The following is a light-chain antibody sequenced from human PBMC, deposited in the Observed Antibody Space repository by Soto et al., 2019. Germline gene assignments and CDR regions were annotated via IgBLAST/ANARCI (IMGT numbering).Light chain of an antibody. V-gene: IGLV2-14*01. Sequence: QSALTQPASVSGSPGQSITISCTGTSSDVGGYNYVSWYQQHPGKAPKLMIYEVSNRPSGVSNRFSGSKSGNTASLTISGLQGEDEADYYCSSYSSSNTLEVVFGGGTKVTVL. CDR2: EVS. J-gene: IGLJ2*01. CDR3: SSYSSSNTLEVV. CDR1: SSDVGGYNY.